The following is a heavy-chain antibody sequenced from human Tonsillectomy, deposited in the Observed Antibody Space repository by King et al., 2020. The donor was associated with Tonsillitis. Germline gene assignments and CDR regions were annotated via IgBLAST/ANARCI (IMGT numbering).Heavy chain of an antibody. V-gene: IGHV3-21*01. CDR3: ARDALVYSRIWYSYFDY. J-gene: IGHJ4*02. Sequence: VQLVDSGGGLVKPGGSLRLSCAASEFTFSTFTMNWVRQAPGKGLEWVSSISSSSGYIYYADSVKGRFTISRDNAKSSLYLQMTSLRPEDTAVYYCARDALVYSRIWYSYFDYWGQGTLVTVSS. CDR2: ISSSSGYI. CDR1: EFTFSTFT. D-gene: IGHD6-13*01.